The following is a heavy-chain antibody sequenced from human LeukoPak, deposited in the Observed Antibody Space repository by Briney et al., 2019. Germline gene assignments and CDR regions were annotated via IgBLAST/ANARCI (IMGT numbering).Heavy chain of an antibody. CDR3: ARRQTPDY. J-gene: IGHJ4*02. D-gene: IGHD2-15*01. CDR1: GGSLTNDSYY. Sequence: SETLSLTCTVSGGSLTNDSYYWAWIRQPPGKGLEWIGSIYYGGSTYYNPSLKSRVTISVDTSKNQFSLKPSSVTAADTAVYFCARRQTPDYWGQGTLVTVSS. CDR2: IYYGGST. V-gene: IGHV4-39*01.